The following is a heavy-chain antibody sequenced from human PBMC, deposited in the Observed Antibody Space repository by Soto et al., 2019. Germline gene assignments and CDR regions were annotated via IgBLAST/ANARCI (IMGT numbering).Heavy chain of an antibody. D-gene: IGHD6-19*01. J-gene: IGHJ2*01. V-gene: IGHV3-21*01. CDR1: GFTFSSYS. Sequence: EVQLVESGGGLVKPGGSLRLSCAASGFTFSSYSMNWVRQAPGKGLEWVSSISSSSSYIYYADSVKGRFTISRDNAKNSLYLQMNSLRAEDTDVYYCARVRIAVADDDYWYFELWGRGNMVTVSS. CDR2: ISSSSSYI. CDR3: ARVRIAVADDDYWYFEL.